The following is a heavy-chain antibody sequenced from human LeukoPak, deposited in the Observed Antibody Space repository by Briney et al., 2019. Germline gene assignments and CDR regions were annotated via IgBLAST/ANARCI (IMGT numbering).Heavy chain of an antibody. CDR2: INPSGGST. V-gene: IGHV1-46*01. Sequence: ASVKVSCKVFGHSLTSYSMHWVRQAPGQGLEWMGIINPSGGSTSYAQKFQGRVTMTRDTSTSTVYMEVTSLRAEDTAVYYCARDVATISNWFDPWGQGTLVTVSS. CDR1: GHSLTSYS. D-gene: IGHD5-24*01. J-gene: IGHJ5*02. CDR3: ARDVATISNWFDP.